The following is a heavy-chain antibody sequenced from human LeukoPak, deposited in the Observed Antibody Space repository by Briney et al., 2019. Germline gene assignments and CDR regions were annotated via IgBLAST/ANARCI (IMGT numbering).Heavy chain of an antibody. J-gene: IGHJ5*02. V-gene: IGHV3-33*06. CDR1: GFIFSNYG. Sequence: PGGSLRLSCAASGFIFSNYGMHWVRQAPGKGLEWVAVIWYDGSNKCYADSVKGRFTISGDNSKNTLYLQMNSLRAEDTAVYYCAKAGVVVAASNWFDPWGQGTLVAVSS. CDR2: IWYDGSNK. CDR3: AKAGVVVAASNWFDP. D-gene: IGHD2-15*01.